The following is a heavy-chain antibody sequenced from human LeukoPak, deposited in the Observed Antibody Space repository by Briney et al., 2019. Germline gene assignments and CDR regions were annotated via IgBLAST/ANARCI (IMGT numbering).Heavy chain of an antibody. CDR2: IYHSGST. Sequence: ASETLSLACAVSGGSISSGGYSWSWIRQPPGKGLEWIGYIYHSGSTYYNPSLKSRVTISVDRSKNQFSLKLSSVTAADTAVYYCARAYCSGGSCYSGFDYWGQGTLVTVSS. CDR3: ARAYCSGGSCYSGFDY. D-gene: IGHD2-15*01. J-gene: IGHJ4*02. CDR1: GGSISSGGYS. V-gene: IGHV4-30-2*01.